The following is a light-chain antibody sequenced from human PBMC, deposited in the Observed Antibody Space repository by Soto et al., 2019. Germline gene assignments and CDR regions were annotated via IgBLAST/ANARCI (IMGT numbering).Light chain of an antibody. CDR2: GAS. CDR1: QSVSSSY. V-gene: IGKV3-20*01. Sequence: EIVLTQSPGTLSLSAGERATLSCRASQSVSSSYLVWYQQKPGQAPRLLIYGASSRATGIPDRFSGSGSGTDFTLTISRLEPEDFAVYYCQQCGSSPWTFGQGTTVEIK. J-gene: IGKJ1*01. CDR3: QQCGSSPWT.